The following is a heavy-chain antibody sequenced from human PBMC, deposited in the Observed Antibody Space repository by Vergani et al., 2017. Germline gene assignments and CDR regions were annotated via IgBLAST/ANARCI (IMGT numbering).Heavy chain of an antibody. V-gene: IGHV4-34*01. CDR1: GGSFSDYH. D-gene: IGHD3-16*02. CDR2: VNHGGST. CDR3: ASIARAPTRRNPPPDY. J-gene: IGHJ4*02. Sequence: QVQLQEWGAGLLKTSETLSLTCGVSGGSFSDYHWSWIRQAPGMGLEWIGGVNHGGSTNYNPSLKSRVSISVDSSKNQFSLQLTSVTAADSALYFCASIARAPTRRNPPPDYWGQGILVTVSS.